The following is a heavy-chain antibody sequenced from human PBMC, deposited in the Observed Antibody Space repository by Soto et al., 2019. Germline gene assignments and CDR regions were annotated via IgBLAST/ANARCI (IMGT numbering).Heavy chain of an antibody. CDR2: IIPIFGTA. CDR1: GGTFSSYA. CDR3: ARESRYCSAGSCYFLPGIDY. V-gene: IGHV1-69*12. J-gene: IGHJ4*02. D-gene: IGHD2-15*01. Sequence: QVQLVQSGAEVKKPGSSVKVSCKASGGTFSSYAISWVRQAPGQGLEWMGGIIPIFGTATYAQKFQGRVTVTADESTSTAYMERSSLRSEDTAVYYFARESRYCSAGSCYFLPGIDYWGKGTLVTVSS.